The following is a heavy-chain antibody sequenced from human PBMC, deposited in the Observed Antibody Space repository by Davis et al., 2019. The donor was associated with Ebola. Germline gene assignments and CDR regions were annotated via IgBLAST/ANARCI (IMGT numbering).Heavy chain of an antibody. Sequence: HTGGSLRLSCAASGFIFNTYWMHWVRQAPGKGLMWISRVNYDGSTTSYADSVKGRFTVSRDNAKNTLSLQMNSLRAEDTAVYYCARGLMYNTNYAFWGQGTLVTVSS. CDR1: GFIFNTYW. CDR3: ARGLMYNTNYAF. CDR2: VNYDGSTT. V-gene: IGHV3-74*01. D-gene: IGHD1-14*01. J-gene: IGHJ4*02.